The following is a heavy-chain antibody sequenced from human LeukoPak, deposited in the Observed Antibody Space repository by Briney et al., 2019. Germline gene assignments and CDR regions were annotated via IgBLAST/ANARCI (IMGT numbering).Heavy chain of an antibody. CDR3: ARGQSGNPLFTEYFQH. V-gene: IGHV1-8*01. J-gene: IGHJ1*01. D-gene: IGHD4-23*01. CDR1: GYTFTSYD. CDR2: MNPNSGNT. Sequence: GASVKVSCKASGYTFTSYDINWVRQATGQGLEWMGWMNPNSGNTGYAQKFQGRVTMTRNTSISTAYMELSSLRSEDTAVYYCARGQSGNPLFTEYFQHWGQGTLVTVSS.